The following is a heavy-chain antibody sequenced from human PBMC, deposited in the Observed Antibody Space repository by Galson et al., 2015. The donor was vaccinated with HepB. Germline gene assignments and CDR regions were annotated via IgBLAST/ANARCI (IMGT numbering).Heavy chain of an antibody. Sequence: SVKVSCKASGYTFTSYYMHWVRQAPGQGLEWMGIINPSGGSTSYAQKFQGRVTMTTDTSTSTAYMELRSLRSDDTAVYYCAREVSGDRDYYYMDVWGKGTTVTVSS. J-gene: IGHJ6*03. CDR2: INPSGGST. V-gene: IGHV1-46*01. CDR3: AREVSGDRDYYYMDV. CDR1: GYTFTSYY. D-gene: IGHD7-27*01.